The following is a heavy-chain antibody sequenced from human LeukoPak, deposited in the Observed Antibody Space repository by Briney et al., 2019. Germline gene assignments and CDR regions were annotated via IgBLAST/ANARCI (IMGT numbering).Heavy chain of an antibody. D-gene: IGHD3-16*01. V-gene: IGHV3-74*01. Sequence: GGSLRLSCAASGFTFSSYLMHWVRQAPGKGLVWVSRINSDGSSTSYADSVKGRFTISRDNAKNTLYLQMNSLRAEDTAVYYCARNFGHYYYYMDVWGKGTTVTVSS. J-gene: IGHJ6*03. CDR1: GFTFSSYL. CDR2: INSDGSST. CDR3: ARNFGHYYYYMDV.